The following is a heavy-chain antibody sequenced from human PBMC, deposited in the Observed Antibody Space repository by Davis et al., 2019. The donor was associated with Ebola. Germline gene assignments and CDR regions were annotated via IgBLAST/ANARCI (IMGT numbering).Heavy chain of an antibody. CDR1: GGSISSSSW. CDR2: IYHSGST. D-gene: IGHD6-19*01. Sequence: PSETLSLTCDVSGGSISSSSWWTWIRQPPGKGLEWIGEIYHSGSTNYISSLKSRVTISVDKSKNQFSLKLTSVTAADTAVYYCASVGVYSSGSYFFDYWGQGTLVTVSS. CDR3: ASVGVYSSGSYFFDY. V-gene: IGHV4-4*02. J-gene: IGHJ4*02.